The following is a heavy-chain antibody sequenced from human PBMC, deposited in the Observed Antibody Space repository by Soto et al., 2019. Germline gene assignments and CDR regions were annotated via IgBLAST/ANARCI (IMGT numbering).Heavy chain of an antibody. D-gene: IGHD5-12*01. V-gene: IGHV1-2*02. CDR1: GYTFTGYY. Sequence: SVKVSCKASGYTFTGYYIHWVRQAPGQGLEWMGWINPNNGDTNYAQKFQGRVSMTRDTSTSTAYMELSSLRFDDTAVYYCARHSGYDYVFDYWGQGTLVTVSS. CDR3: ARHSGYDYVFDY. CDR2: INPNNGDT. J-gene: IGHJ4*02.